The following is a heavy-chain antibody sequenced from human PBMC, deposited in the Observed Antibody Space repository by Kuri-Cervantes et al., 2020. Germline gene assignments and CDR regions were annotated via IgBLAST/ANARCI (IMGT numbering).Heavy chain of an antibody. CDR1: GGSITNRNYY. D-gene: IGHD6-19*01. CDR2: IYYSGNT. CDR3: VRRLAVTGTGLYYFDS. V-gene: IGHV4-39*01. J-gene: IGHJ4*02. Sequence: GSLRLSCTVSGGSITNRNYYWGWIRQPPGKGLEWIGSIYYSGNTFYNPSLDSRVTISVDTSKNQFSLRLSSVTAADTAVYYCVRRLAVTGTGLYYFDSWGLGTLVTGSS.